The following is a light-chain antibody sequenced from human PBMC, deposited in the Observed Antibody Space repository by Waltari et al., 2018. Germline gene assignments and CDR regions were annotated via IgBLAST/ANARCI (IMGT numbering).Light chain of an antibody. CDR2: RNN. Sequence: QSVLTQPPSASGTPGQRVTISCSGSSSNIGSNYVYWYQHLPGTAPKLHIYRNNQRPSGVPDRFSGSKSGTSASLAISGLRSEDEADYYCAAWDDSLSVVVFGGGTKLTVL. V-gene: IGLV1-47*01. J-gene: IGLJ2*01. CDR3: AAWDDSLSVVV. CDR1: SSNIGSNY.